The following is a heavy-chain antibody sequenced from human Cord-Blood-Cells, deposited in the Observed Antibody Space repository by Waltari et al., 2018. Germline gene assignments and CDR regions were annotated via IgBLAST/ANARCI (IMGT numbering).Heavy chain of an antibody. J-gene: IGHJ4*02. D-gene: IGHD7-27*01. CDR1: GLTVRSNY. CDR2: SYSGGST. V-gene: IGHV3-53*02. Sequence: ELQLVETGGGLIQPGGSLRLSFAASGLTVRSNYFSWVRPAPGKGLEWVSVSYSGGSTYYPDSVKGRFTISRDNSKNTLYLQMNSLRAEDTAVYYCARARAGDPSFDYWGQGTLVTVSS. CDR3: ARARAGDPSFDY.